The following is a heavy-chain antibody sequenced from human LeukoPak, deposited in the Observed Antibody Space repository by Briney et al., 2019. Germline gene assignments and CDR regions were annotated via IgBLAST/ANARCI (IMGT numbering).Heavy chain of an antibody. CDR2: ISSSGSTI. CDR1: GFTFSDYY. D-gene: IGHD5-18*01. CDR3: ARDTAMIYFDY. V-gene: IGHV3-11*01. Sequence: PGGSLRLSCAASGFTFSDYYMSWIRQAPGKGLEWVSYISSSGSTIYYANSVKGRFTISRDNAKNSLYLQMNSLRADDTAVYYCARDTAMIYFDYWGQGTLVTVSS. J-gene: IGHJ4*02.